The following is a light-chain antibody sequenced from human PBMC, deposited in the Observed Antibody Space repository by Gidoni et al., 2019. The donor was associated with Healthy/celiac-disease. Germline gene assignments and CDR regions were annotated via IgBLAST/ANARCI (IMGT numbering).Light chain of an antibody. J-gene: IGKJ2*01. Sequence: DIHVTQSPSSLSASVGDRVTITCRASQSISSYLNWYQQKPGKAPKRLIYAASSLQSGVPSRFSGSGSGTDFTLTISSLQPEDFATYYCQQSYSTPYTFGQGTKLEIK. CDR1: QSISSY. CDR2: AAS. V-gene: IGKV1-39*01. CDR3: QQSYSTPYT.